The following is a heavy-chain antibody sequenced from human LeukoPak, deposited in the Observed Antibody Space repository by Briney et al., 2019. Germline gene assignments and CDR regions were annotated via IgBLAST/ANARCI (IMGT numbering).Heavy chain of an antibody. CDR3: ARYGSSSLGMDV. Sequence: GGSLRLSCAASGFTFSSYAMNWVRQAPGKGLEWVSGIRGSGDTTYYADSVKGRFTISRDNAKNSLYLQMNTLRAEDTAVYYCARYGSSSLGMDVWGQGTTVTVS. D-gene: IGHD6-6*01. J-gene: IGHJ6*02. V-gene: IGHV3-48*04. CDR2: IRGSGDTT. CDR1: GFTFSSYA.